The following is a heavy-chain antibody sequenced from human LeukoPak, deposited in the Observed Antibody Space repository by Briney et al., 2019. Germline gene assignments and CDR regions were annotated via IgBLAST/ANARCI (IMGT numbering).Heavy chain of an antibody. V-gene: IGHV1-24*01. CDR1: GYTLTELS. D-gene: IGHD1-26*01. CDR2: FDPEDGET. CDR3: ATGDSGSYYRVRY. Sequence: ASVKVSCKVSGYTLTELSMHWVRQAPGKGLEWMGGFDPEDGETIYAQKFQGRVTMTEDTSTDTACMELSSLRSEDTAVYYCATGDSGSYYRVRYWGQGTLVTVSS. J-gene: IGHJ4*02.